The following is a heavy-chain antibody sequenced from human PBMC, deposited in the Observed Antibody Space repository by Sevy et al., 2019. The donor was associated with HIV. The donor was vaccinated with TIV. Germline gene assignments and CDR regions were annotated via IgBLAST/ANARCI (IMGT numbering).Heavy chain of an antibody. CDR3: AKDGCRNWDQFFFDS. CDR2: ISGTGGST. J-gene: IGHJ4*02. CDR1: GFTFSSYG. Sequence: GGSLRLSCEASGFTFSSYGMSWVRQAPGKGLEWVSYISGTGGSTDYADSVKGRVTISRDNSKNTLYIHMISLRAEDTAVYFCAKDGCRNWDQFFFDSWGQGTLVTVSS. D-gene: IGHD7-27*01. V-gene: IGHV3-23*01.